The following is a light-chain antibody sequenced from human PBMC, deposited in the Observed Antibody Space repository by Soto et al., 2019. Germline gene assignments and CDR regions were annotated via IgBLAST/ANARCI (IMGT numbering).Light chain of an antibody. J-gene: IGKJ5*01. CDR2: DAS. CDR1: QSVSSY. Sequence: EIVLTQSPATLSLSPGERATLSCRASQSVSSYLAWYQQKPGQAPRLLIYDASNRATGIPARFSGSGSGTDFTLTISSLEPEVFAVYSSPQNSNWFTFGQRTRLEIK. V-gene: IGKV3-11*01. CDR3: PQNSNWFT.